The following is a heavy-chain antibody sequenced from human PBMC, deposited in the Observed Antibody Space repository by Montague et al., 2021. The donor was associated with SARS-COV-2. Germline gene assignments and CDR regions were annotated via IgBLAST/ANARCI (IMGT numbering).Heavy chain of an antibody. CDR1: GFTFDDYG. D-gene: IGHD6-13*01. J-gene: IGHJ4*02. Sequence: SLRLSCAASGFTFDDYGMNWVRQAPGMGLEWVSGINWNGGSTGYADSVKGRFTISRDDAKNSLYLQMNSLRAEDTALYYCARDSSSWRIQGFFGYWGQGTLVTVSS. CDR3: ARDSSSWRIQGFFGY. CDR2: INWNGGST. V-gene: IGHV3-20*04.